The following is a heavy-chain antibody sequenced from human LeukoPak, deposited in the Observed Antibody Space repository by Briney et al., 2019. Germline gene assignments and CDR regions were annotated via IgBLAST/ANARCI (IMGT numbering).Heavy chain of an antibody. CDR3: ARCSGQLSPFDP. J-gene: IGHJ5*02. CDR2: IIPILGIA. Sequence: ASVKVSCKASGGTFSSYTISWVRQAPGQGLEWMGRIIPILGIANYAQKFQGRVTITADKSTSTAYMEPSSLRSEDTAVYYCARCSGQLSPFDPWGQGTLVTVSS. CDR1: GGTFSSYT. D-gene: IGHD2-15*01. V-gene: IGHV1-69*02.